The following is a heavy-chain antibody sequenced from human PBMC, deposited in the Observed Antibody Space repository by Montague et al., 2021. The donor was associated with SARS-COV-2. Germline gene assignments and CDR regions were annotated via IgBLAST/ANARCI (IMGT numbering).Heavy chain of an antibody. CDR3: VKGGYYSYDALEI. J-gene: IGHJ3*02. Sequence: SLRLSCAASGFIFYKSWMHWVRQAPGKGLEWVSRVNGDGTSITYADSVKGRFTVSRDNAKNTVYVQMNTLRAEDTAVYYCVKGGYYSYDALEIWGQGTVVTVSS. V-gene: IGHV3-74*03. CDR1: GFIFYKSW. CDR2: VNGDGTSI. D-gene: IGHD3-22*01.